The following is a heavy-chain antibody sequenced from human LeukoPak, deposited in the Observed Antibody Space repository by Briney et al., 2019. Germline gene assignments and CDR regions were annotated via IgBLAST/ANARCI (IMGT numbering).Heavy chain of an antibody. CDR3: ARDGV. CDR1: GFTFSTYT. CDR2: ISSSSDYT. J-gene: IGHJ6*02. Sequence: SGGSLRLSCAPSGFTFSTYTMSWVRQAPGKGLEWVSSISSSSDYTHYADSVKGRFTISRDNAKKSMYLQLNSLRAEDTAVYYCARDGVWGQGTTVTVSS. V-gene: IGHV3-21*01.